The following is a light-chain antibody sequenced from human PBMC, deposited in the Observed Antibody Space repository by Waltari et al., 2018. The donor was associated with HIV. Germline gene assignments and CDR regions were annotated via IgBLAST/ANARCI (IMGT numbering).Light chain of an antibody. CDR1: MSNIGTTS. CDR2: MND. J-gene: IGLJ2*01. CDR3: AALDDRMSGYVV. V-gene: IGLV1-44*01. Sequence: QSGLTQPPSASGAPGQRVIISCSGSMSNIGTTSVNWYQQLPGTAPKLLIYMNDQRPSGVPDRFSGSKSGTSASLAISGLQSEDEATDYCAALDDRMSGYVVFGGGTKLTVL.